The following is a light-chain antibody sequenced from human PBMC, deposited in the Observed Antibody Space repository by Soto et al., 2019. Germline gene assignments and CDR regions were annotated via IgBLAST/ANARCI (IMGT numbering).Light chain of an antibody. V-gene: IGLV2-23*01. Sequence: QSALTQPASGSGSPGQSITISCTGTSSDVGSYNFVSWYQQHPGKAPKVMIYEGSKRPSGVSNRFSGSKSGNTASLTISGLQAEDEADYYCCSYAGSSTWVFGTGTKVTFL. CDR3: CSYAGSSTWV. J-gene: IGLJ1*01. CDR1: SSDVGSYNF. CDR2: EGS.